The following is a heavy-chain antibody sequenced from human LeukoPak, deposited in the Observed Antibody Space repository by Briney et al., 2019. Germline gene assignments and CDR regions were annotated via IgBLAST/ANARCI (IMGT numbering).Heavy chain of an antibody. D-gene: IGHD3-10*01. J-gene: IGHJ4*02. CDR2: IDSDGSST. Sequence: GGSLRLSCAASGFTFSSYWMHWVRHVPGKGLVWVSRIDSDGSSTRYADSVKGRFTISRDNAKHTLYPQMNSLRAEDTAVYYCAKTSGGWGQGTLVTVSS. CDR3: AKTSGG. V-gene: IGHV3-74*01. CDR1: GFTFSSYW.